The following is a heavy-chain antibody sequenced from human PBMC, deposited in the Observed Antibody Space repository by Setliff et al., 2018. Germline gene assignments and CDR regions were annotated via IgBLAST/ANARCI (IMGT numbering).Heavy chain of an antibody. CDR3: AREQWLDPPGYYYMDV. CDR2: TYYTGTT. V-gene: IGHV4-39*07. CDR1: GGSINNNNFY. D-gene: IGHD6-19*01. J-gene: IGHJ6*03. Sequence: SETLSLTCNVSGGSINNNNFYWGWIRQPPGKGLEWIGSTYYTGTTYYNPSLKSRLTISRDTSKNQVSLKLNSVTAADMAVYYCAREQWLDPPGYYYMDVWAKGTTVTVSS.